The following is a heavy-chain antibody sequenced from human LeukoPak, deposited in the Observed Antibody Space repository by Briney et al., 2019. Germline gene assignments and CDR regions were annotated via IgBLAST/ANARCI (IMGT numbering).Heavy chain of an antibody. Sequence: SETLSLTCAVYGGSFSGYYWSWIRQPPGKGLEWIGEINHSGSTNYNPSLKSRVTISVDTSKNQFSLKLSSVTAADTAVYYCARHKGYYYYYMDVWGKGTTVTISS. CDR3: ARHKGYYYYYMDV. CDR2: INHSGST. J-gene: IGHJ6*03. CDR1: GGSFSGYY. V-gene: IGHV4-34*01.